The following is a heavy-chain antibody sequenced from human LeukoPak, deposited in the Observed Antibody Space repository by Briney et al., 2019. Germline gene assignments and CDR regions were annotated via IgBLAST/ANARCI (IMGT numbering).Heavy chain of an antibody. CDR1: GGTFSSYA. D-gene: IGHD2-15*01. Sequence: GASVKVSCKASGGTFSSYAISWVRQAPGQGLEWMGGIIPIFGTANYAQKFQGRVTITADESTSTAYMELSSLRSEDTAVYYCARVPRSCSGGSCPVYYMDVWGKGTTVTISS. J-gene: IGHJ6*03. CDR2: IIPIFGTA. V-gene: IGHV1-69*01. CDR3: ARVPRSCSGGSCPVYYMDV.